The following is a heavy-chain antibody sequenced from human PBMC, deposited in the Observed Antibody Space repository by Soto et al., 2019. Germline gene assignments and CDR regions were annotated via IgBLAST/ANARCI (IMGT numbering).Heavy chain of an antibody. V-gene: IGHV3-9*01. D-gene: IGHD3-9*01. J-gene: IGHJ4*02. CDR1: GFTFDDYA. Sequence: PVGSLILSCAASGFTFDDYAMHWVRQGPGKGLEWVSGISWNSGGIGYADPVKGRFTISRDNAKNSLYLQMDRLRPEDTAFYYCAKSPHDILIGSAFDYWGQGTLVTVSS. CDR2: ISWNSGGI. CDR3: AKSPHDILIGSAFDY.